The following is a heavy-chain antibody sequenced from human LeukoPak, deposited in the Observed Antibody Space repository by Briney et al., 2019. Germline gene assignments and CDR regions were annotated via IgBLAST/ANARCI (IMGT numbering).Heavy chain of an antibody. CDR2: IYTSGST. Sequence: PSETLSLTCTVSGGSISSGSYYWSWIRQPAGKGLEWIGRIYTSGSTNYNPSLKSRVTISVDTSKNQFSLKLSSVTAADTAVYYCARFDSSGWYYFDYWGQGTLVTVSS. CDR3: ARFDSSGWYYFDY. CDR1: GGSISSGSYY. D-gene: IGHD6-19*01. V-gene: IGHV4-61*02. J-gene: IGHJ4*02.